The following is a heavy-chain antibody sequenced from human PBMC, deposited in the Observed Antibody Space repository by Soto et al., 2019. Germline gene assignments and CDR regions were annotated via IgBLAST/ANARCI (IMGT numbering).Heavy chain of an antibody. CDR3: ARVQYDAYDI. Sequence: GGSLILSCAASGFTFSSDDMHWVRQATGKGLEWVSAITTAADTYYPGSVKGRFTISRENAKNSLYLQMTSLRAEDTAIYYCARVQYDAYDIWGQGTMVTVSS. V-gene: IGHV3-13*01. D-gene: IGHD4-4*01. CDR2: ITTAADT. CDR1: GFTFSSDD. J-gene: IGHJ3*02.